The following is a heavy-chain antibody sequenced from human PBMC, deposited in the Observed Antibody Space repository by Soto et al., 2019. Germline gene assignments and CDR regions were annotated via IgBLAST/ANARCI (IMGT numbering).Heavy chain of an antibody. CDR3: AREGRYSSSWYFDY. J-gene: IGHJ4*02. V-gene: IGHV3-21*01. CDR1: GFTFSSYS. D-gene: IGHD6-13*01. Sequence: EVQLVESGGGLVKPGGSLRLSCAASGFTFSSYSMNWVRQAPGKGLEWVSSISSSSSYISYAASVKGRFAISRDNAKNSLHLQMNSPRAEDTAVYYCAREGRYSSSWYFDYWGQGTLVTVSS. CDR2: ISSSSSYI.